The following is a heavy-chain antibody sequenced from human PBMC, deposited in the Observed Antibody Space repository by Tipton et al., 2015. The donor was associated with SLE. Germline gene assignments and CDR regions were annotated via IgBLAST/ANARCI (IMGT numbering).Heavy chain of an antibody. CDR3: AKSPMVVTTYWYFDL. Sequence: SLRLSCAASGFTFSSYAMHWVRQAPGKGLEWVAVISYDGSNKYYADSVKGRFTISRDNSKNTLYLQMNSLRAEDTAVYYCAKSPMVVTTYWYFDLWGRGTLVTVSS. CDR1: GFTFSSYA. J-gene: IGHJ2*01. D-gene: IGHD4-23*01. V-gene: IGHV3-30*04. CDR2: ISYDGSNK.